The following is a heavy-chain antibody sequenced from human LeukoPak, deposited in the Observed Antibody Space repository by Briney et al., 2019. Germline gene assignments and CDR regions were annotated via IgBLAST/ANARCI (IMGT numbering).Heavy chain of an antibody. V-gene: IGHV3-53*01. J-gene: IGHJ5*02. CDR2: IYSGGST. CDR3: AREGSYGDYENWFDP. D-gene: IGHD4-17*01. Sequence: PGGSLRLSCAASGFTVSSNYMSWVRQAPGKGLEGGSVIYSGGSTYYADSVKGRFTISRGNSKNTLYLQMNSLRAEDTAVYYCAREGSYGDYENWFDPWGQGTLVTVSS. CDR1: GFTVSSNY.